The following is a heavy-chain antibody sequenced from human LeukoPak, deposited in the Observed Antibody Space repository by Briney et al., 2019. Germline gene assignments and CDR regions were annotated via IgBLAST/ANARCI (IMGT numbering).Heavy chain of an antibody. CDR1: GGSISSYY. V-gene: IGHV4-4*07. J-gene: IGHJ5*02. Sequence: SETLSLTCTVSGGSISSYYWSWIRQPAGKGLEWIGRIYTSGSTNYNPSLKRRVTTSVDTSKNHFSLKLSSVTAADTAVYYCARGMALAARWFDPWGQGTLVTVSS. CDR2: IYTSGST. CDR3: ARGMALAARWFDP. D-gene: IGHD6-6*01.